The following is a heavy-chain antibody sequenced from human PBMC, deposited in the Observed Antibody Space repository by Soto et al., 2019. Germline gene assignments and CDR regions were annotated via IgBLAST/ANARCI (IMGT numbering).Heavy chain of an antibody. CDR3: ARVGDSGYYWYFDY. J-gene: IGHJ4*02. D-gene: IGHD3-22*01. CDR2: VFSSGTT. V-gene: IGHV4-4*07. CDR1: GDSITSYD. Sequence: KPSETLSLTCTVSGDSITSYDWTWIRQAAGKRLECIGRVFSSGTTNYNPSPKSRVTMTVDTSKNQLSLKLTSVTAAATAVYYCARVGDSGYYWYFDYWGQGALVTVSS.